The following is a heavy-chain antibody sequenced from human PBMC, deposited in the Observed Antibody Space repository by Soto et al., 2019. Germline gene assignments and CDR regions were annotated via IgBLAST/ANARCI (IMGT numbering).Heavy chain of an antibody. CDR1: GYTFTTYA. J-gene: IGHJ6*02. CDR2: INTDNGNT. CDR3: ARDPSYYGMDV. V-gene: IGHV1-3*04. Sequence: ASVKVSCKASGYTFTTYAIHWVRQAPGQSLEWMGWINTDNGNTYYSQKMQARVTITRDTSASTAYMELSSLRSEDTAVYYCARDPSYYGMDVWGQGTTVTVSS.